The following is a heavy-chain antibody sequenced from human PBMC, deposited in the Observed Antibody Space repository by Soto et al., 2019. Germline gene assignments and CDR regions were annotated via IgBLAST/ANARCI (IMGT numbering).Heavy chain of an antibody. J-gene: IGHJ5*02. CDR2: IIPMYGPA. Sequence: QVPLVQSGAEVKKPGSSVTVSCKASGGTFSSYAIHWVRQAPGQGLEWMGGIIPMYGPAKYAQRFQGRVTITADESTTTVYMELTSLTSQDTAVYYCAIVTSMVRGVIENWFDPWGHGTLVTVSS. V-gene: IGHV1-69*01. CDR3: AIVTSMVRGVIENWFDP. D-gene: IGHD3-10*01. CDR1: GGTFSSYA.